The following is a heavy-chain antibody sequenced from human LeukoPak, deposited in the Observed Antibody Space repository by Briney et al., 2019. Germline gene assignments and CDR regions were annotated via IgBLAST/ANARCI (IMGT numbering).Heavy chain of an antibody. Sequence: VASVKVSCKASGYTFSSYGFSWVRQAPGQGLEWMGWISGYNGDTKYAQKLQGRVTMSTDTSTTTAYVELRSRRSDDTAVYYCARIAERHLDYYFDYWGQGTLVTVSS. D-gene: IGHD6-25*01. CDR3: ARIAERHLDYYFDY. J-gene: IGHJ4*02. CDR1: GYTFSSYG. CDR2: ISGYNGDT. V-gene: IGHV1-18*01.